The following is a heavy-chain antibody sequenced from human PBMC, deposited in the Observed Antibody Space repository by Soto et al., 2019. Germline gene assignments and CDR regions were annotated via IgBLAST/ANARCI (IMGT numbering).Heavy chain of an antibody. J-gene: IGHJ4*02. CDR3: PTDRDYYGSGRPDY. CDR1: GFTFNNAW. D-gene: IGHD3-10*01. CDR2: IKSKAESETT. Sequence: EVQLVESGGGLVKPGGSLRLSCAASGFTFNNAWMSWVRQAPGKGLEWVGRIKSKAESETTDYAAPVKGRFTISRDDSKNTLYLQMNSMKNEDPAVYYCPTDRDYYGSGRPDYWGQGTLVTVSS. V-gene: IGHV3-15*01.